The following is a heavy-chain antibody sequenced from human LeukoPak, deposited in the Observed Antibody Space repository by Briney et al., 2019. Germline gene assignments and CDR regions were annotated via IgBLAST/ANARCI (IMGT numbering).Heavy chain of an antibody. V-gene: IGHV3-53*01. J-gene: IGHJ4*02. CDR3: AKDNTPPLPRYYFDY. D-gene: IGHD2-2*02. Sequence: GSLRLSCAASGFTVSSNYMSWVRQAPGKGLEWVSVIYSGGSTYYADSVKGRFTISRDNSKNTLYLQMNSLRAEDTAVYYCAKDNTPPLPRYYFDYWGQGTLVTVSS. CDR2: IYSGGST. CDR1: GFTVSSNY.